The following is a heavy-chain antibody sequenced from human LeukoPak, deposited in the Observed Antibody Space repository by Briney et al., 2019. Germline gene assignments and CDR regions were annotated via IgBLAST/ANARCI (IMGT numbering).Heavy chain of an antibody. CDR1: GFTFSSYW. CDR2: IKQDGSEK. Sequence: GGSLRLSCEASGFTFSSYWMSWVRQAPGKGLEWVANIKQDGSEKYYVDSVKGRFTISRDNAKNSLYLQMNSLRAEDTAVYYCARDQTKWEPLRRRDYYYMDVWGKGTTVTVSS. V-gene: IGHV3-7*01. D-gene: IGHD1-26*01. CDR3: ARDQTKWEPLRRRDYYYMDV. J-gene: IGHJ6*03.